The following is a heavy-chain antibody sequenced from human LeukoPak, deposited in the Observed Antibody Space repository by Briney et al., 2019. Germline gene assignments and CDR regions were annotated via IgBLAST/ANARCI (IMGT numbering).Heavy chain of an antibody. D-gene: IGHD3-22*01. Sequence: ASVKVSCKASGYTFTGHYMNWLRQAPGQGLEWMGWINPNSGGTNYAQKFQGRVTMTRDTSISTAYMELSSLRSDDTAVYYCARVEYHYDSSGYYDYWGQGTLVTVSS. V-gene: IGHV1-2*02. CDR2: INPNSGGT. CDR1: GYTFTGHY. CDR3: ARVEYHYDSSGYYDY. J-gene: IGHJ4*02.